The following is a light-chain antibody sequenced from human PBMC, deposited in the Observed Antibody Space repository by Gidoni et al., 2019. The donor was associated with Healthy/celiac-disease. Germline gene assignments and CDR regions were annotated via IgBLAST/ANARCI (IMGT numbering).Light chain of an antibody. CDR3: QQRYSTPT. CDR2: AAS. V-gene: IGKV1-39*01. Sequence: DIQMTQSPSSLSASVGDRVTITRRASQSISSYLNWYQQKPGKAPKLLIYAASSLQSGVPSRFSGSGSGTDFTLTISSLQPEDFATYYCQQRYSTPTFGQGTKLEIK. J-gene: IGKJ2*01. CDR1: QSISSY.